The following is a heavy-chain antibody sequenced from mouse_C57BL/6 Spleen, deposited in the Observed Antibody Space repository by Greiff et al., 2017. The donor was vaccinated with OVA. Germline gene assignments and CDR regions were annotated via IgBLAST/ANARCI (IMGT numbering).Heavy chain of an antibody. J-gene: IGHJ3*01. CDR3: AIRPFAY. D-gene: IGHD2-12*01. CDR2: IYPGDGDT. Sequence: QVQLKESGPELVKPGASVKISCKASGYAFSSSWMNWVKQRPGKGLEWIGRIYPGDGDTNYNGKFKGKATLTADKSSSTAYMQLSSLTSEDSAVYFCAIRPFAYWGQGTLVTVSA. CDR1: GYAFSSSW. V-gene: IGHV1-82*01.